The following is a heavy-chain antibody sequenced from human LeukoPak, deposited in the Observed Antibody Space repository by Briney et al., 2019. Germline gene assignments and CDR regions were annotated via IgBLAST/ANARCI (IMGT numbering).Heavy chain of an antibody. D-gene: IGHD5-18*01. Sequence: PGGSLRLSCAASGFTFSSYGIHWVRQAPGKGLEWVSSISSSSYIYYADSVKGRFTISRDNAKNSLYLQMNSLRAEDTAVYYCARGGETAMGDWGQGTLVTVSS. CDR1: GFTFSSYG. J-gene: IGHJ4*02. CDR2: ISSSSYI. CDR3: ARGGETAMGD. V-gene: IGHV3-21*01.